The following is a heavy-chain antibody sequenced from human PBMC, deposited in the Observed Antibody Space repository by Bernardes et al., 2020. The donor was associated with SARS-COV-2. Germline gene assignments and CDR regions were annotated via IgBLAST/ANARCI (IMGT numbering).Heavy chain of an antibody. CDR3: ARTDLYYGLDV. CDR1: GGSITSSY. D-gene: IGHD3-16*01. Sequence: SETLSLTCTVSGGSITSSYWTWIRQPPGKGLEWIGYIYSSGSTNYNPSLKSRVTMSVDTSKNQFSLKLSSMTAADTAVYYCARTDLYYGLDVWGQGTTVTVSS. J-gene: IGHJ6*02. V-gene: IGHV4-59*01. CDR2: IYSSGST.